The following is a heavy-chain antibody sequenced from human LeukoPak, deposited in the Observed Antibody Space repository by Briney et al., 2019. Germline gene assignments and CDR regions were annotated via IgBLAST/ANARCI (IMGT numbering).Heavy chain of an antibody. J-gene: IGHJ6*02. D-gene: IGHD2-2*01. CDR1: GGSFSGYY. CDR2: INHSGST. CDR3: ARDSLWVVLPAAIPYYYGMDV. V-gene: IGHV4-34*01. Sequence: SETLSLTCAVYGGSFSGYYWSWIRQPPGKGLEWIGEINHSGSTNYNPSLKSRVTISVDTSKNQFSLKLSSVTAADTAVYYRARDSLWVVLPAAIPYYYGMDVWGQGTTVTVSS.